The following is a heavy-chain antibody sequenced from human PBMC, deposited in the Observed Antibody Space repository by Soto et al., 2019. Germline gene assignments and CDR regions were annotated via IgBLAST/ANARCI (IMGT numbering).Heavy chain of an antibody. CDR2: ISYDGSNK. Sequence: QVQLVESGGGVVQPGRSLRLSCAASGFTFSSYGMHWVRQAPGKGLEWVAVISYDGSNKYYADSVKGRFTISRDNSKNSLYLQMNSLIAEDTAVYYCAKDWGGYYDSSGYRLSAFDIWGQGTMVTVSS. D-gene: IGHD3-22*01. V-gene: IGHV3-30*18. CDR3: AKDWGGYYDSSGYRLSAFDI. J-gene: IGHJ3*02. CDR1: GFTFSSYG.